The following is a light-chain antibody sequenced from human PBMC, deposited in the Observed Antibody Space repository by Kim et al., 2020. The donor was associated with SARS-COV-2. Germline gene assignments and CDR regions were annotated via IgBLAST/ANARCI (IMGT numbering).Light chain of an antibody. CDR1: SSDIGSYNR. J-gene: IGLJ1*01. CDR2: EVS. Sequence: QSALTQPPSVSGSPGQSVTISCTGTSSDIGSYNRVSWYQQSPGTPPKVIIYEVSNRPSGVPDRFSGSKSGNTASLTISGLQAEDEADYYCCSDTSITTYVFGTGTKVTVL. V-gene: IGLV2-18*02. CDR3: CSDTSITTYV.